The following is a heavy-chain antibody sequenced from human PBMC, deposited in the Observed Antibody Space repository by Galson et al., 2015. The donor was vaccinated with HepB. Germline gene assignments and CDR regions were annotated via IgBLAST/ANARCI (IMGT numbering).Heavy chain of an antibody. V-gene: IGHV3-30*04. Sequence: SLRLSCAASGFTFSTYAMHWVRQAPGKGLEWVAVISYDGSNKYYADSVKGRFTITRDNSKSTLYLQMNSLRAEDTTVYYCARSDTAMVPFDYWGQGTLVTVSS. CDR1: GFTFSTYA. CDR2: ISYDGSNK. D-gene: IGHD5-18*01. CDR3: ARSDTAMVPFDY. J-gene: IGHJ4*02.